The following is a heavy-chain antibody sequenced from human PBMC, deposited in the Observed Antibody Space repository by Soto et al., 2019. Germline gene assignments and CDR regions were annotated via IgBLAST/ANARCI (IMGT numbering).Heavy chain of an antibody. V-gene: IGHV4-59*08. CDR1: GGSIGNYY. Sequence: QVQLQESGPGLVKPSETLSLTCTVSGGSIGNYYWSWIRQPAGKGLEWVGYIYYSGSTTYNPSLKSRVTISVDTSKSQFSLKLSSVTAADTAVYYCARQAREGYSSVANWGQGSLVTVSS. J-gene: IGHJ4*02. D-gene: IGHD4-4*01. CDR3: ARQAREGYSSVAN. CDR2: IYYSGST.